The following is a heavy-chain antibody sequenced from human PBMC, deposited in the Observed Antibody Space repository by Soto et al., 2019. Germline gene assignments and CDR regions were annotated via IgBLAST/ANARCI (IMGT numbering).Heavy chain of an antibody. CDR2: ISTNGGRT. CDR1: GFTFSRYA. J-gene: IGHJ6*03. Sequence: PXXSLRLSFAASGFTFSRYAMNWVRQAPGKGLEFVSDISTNGGRTYYANSVKGRFTISRDNSKNTLYLQMGSPRAEDMAVYYCARSDNYYYYMDVWGKGTTVTVSS. V-gene: IGHV3-64*01. CDR3: ARSDNYYYYMDV.